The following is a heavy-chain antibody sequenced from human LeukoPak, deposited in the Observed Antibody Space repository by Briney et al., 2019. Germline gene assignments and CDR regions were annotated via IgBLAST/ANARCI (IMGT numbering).Heavy chain of an antibody. D-gene: IGHD2-15*01. Sequence: GGSLRLSCAASGFTFSSYAMSWVRQAPGKGLEWVSAISYSGRSTYYADSVQGRLTISRDNSKSTLCLQMNSLRAEDTAVYYCAKQLGYCSDGSCYFPYWGQGTLVTVSS. CDR2: ISYSGRST. CDR3: AKQLGYCSDGSCYFPY. J-gene: IGHJ4*02. V-gene: IGHV3-23*01. CDR1: GFTFSSYA.